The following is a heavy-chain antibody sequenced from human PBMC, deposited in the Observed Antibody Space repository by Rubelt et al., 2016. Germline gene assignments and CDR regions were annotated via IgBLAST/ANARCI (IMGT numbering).Heavy chain of an antibody. Sequence: GLEWIGYIYYSGSTNYNPSLKSRVAISVDTSKNQFSLKLSSVTAADTAVYYCARETVEMATIAWGQGTLVTVSS. J-gene: IGHJ5*02. D-gene: IGHD5-24*01. V-gene: IGHV4-59*01. CDR2: IYYSGST. CDR3: ARETVEMATIA.